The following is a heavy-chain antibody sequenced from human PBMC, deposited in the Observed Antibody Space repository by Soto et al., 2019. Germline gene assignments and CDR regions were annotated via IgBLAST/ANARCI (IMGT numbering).Heavy chain of an antibody. J-gene: IGHJ2*01. CDR3: ARAAFRYSGSWYFDL. Sequence: QVQLVQSGAEVKKPGASVKVSCKASGYTFTGYYMHWVRQAPGQGLEWMGWINPNSGGTNYAQKLQGWVTMTRYTSISTAYMERRRLRSDDTAVYYCARAAFRYSGSWYFDLWGRGTLVTVSS. CDR1: GYTFTGYY. V-gene: IGHV1-2*04. D-gene: IGHD6-13*01. CDR2: INPNSGGT.